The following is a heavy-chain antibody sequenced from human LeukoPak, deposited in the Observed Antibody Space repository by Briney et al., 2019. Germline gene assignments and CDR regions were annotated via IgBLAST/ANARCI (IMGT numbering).Heavy chain of an antibody. CDR1: GGSISSHY. V-gene: IGHV4-59*11. CDR2: IYYSGNT. CDR3: ARGTVLNYYDSSGYHKSPGSVDY. Sequence: KPSETLSLTCTVSGGSISSHYWSWIRQSPGKGLEWIGYIYYSGNTDYNPSLKSRVTISVDSTKNHFSLKLSSVTAADTAVYYCARGTVLNYYDSSGYHKSPGSVDYWGQGTLVTVSP. D-gene: IGHD3-22*01. J-gene: IGHJ4*02.